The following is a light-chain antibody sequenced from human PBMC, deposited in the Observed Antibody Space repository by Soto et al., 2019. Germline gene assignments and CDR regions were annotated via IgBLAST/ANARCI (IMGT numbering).Light chain of an antibody. Sequence: EIVLTQSPGTLSLSPGERATLSCRASHSVSSSYLAWYQQKPGQAPRLLIYAASNRATGIPDRFSGSGSGTDFTLTISRLETEDFAVYYCQQYGSSPPWTFAQGTKVEIK. J-gene: IGKJ1*01. CDR1: HSVSSSY. CDR3: QQYGSSPPWT. CDR2: AAS. V-gene: IGKV3-20*01.